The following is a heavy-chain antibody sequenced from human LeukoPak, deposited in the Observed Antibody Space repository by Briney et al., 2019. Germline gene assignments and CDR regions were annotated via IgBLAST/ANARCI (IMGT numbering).Heavy chain of an antibody. Sequence: TSETLSLTCTVSGGSISSGGYYWSWIRQHPGKGLEWIGSIYYSGSTNYNPSLKSRVTISVDTSKNQFSLKLSSVTAADTAVYYCARHGYSSGSLAWFDPWGQGTQVTVSS. J-gene: IGHJ5*02. CDR1: GGSISSGGYY. CDR3: ARHGYSSGSLAWFDP. CDR2: IYYSGST. V-gene: IGHV4-61*08. D-gene: IGHD6-19*01.